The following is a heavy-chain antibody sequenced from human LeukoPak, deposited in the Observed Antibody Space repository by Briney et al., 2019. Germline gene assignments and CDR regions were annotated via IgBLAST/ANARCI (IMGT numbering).Heavy chain of an antibody. CDR1: GFTFSSYW. D-gene: IGHD2-8*01. CDR2: INSDGSST. CDR3: ARLVSGGRDWFDP. Sequence: GGSLRLSCVASGFTFSSYWMHWVRQAPGKGLVWVSRINSDGSSTSYADSVKGRFTISRDNAKNTLYLQMNSLRAEDTAVYYCARLVSGGRDWFDPWGQGTLVTVSS. J-gene: IGHJ5*02. V-gene: IGHV3-74*01.